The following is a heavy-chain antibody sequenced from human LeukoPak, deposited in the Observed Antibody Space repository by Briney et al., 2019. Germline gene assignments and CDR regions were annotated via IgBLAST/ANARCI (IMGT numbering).Heavy chain of an antibody. CDR2: ISAYNGNT. V-gene: IGHV1-18*01. CDR3: ARTKVNRDAFDI. D-gene: IGHD2-21*01. Sequence: APVKVSCKASGYTFTSYGISWVRQAPGQGLEWMGWISAYNGNTNYAQKLQGRVTMTTDTSTSTAYMELRSLRSDDTAVYYCARTKVNRDAFDIWGQGTMVTVSS. CDR1: GYTFTSYG. J-gene: IGHJ3*02.